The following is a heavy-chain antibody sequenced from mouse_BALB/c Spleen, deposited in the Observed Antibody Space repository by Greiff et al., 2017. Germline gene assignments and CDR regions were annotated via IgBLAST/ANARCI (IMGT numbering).Heavy chain of an antibody. CDR1: GYSITSDYA. J-gene: IGHJ4*01. V-gene: IGHV3-2*02. CDR3: ARWNYPYYAMDY. D-gene: IGHD2-1*01. CDR2: ISYSGST. Sequence: EVKLQESGPGLVKPSQSLSLTCTVTGYSITSDYAWNWIRQFPGNKLEWMGYISYSGSTSYNPSLKSRISITRDTSKNQFFLQLNSVTTEDTATYYCARWNYPYYAMDYWGQGTSVTVSS.